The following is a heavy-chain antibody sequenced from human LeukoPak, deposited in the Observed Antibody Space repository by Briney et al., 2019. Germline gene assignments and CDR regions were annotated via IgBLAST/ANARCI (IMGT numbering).Heavy chain of an antibody. J-gene: IGHJ4*02. Sequence: PGGSLRLSCAASGFNFNVYGMHWVRQPPAKGLQPLAFIRDDGSHIYYADPVKGRFTISRDNSKNTVHQQMDSLRPEDTAVYFCAKEPEQFYEENYFDHWGQGTLVTVSS. CDR2: IRDDGSHI. V-gene: IGHV3-30*02. CDR1: GFNFNVYG. D-gene: IGHD1-14*01. CDR3: AKEPEQFYEENYFDH.